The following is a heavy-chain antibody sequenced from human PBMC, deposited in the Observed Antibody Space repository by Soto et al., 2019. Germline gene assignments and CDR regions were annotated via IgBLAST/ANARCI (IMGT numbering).Heavy chain of an antibody. CDR2: ISDSGDST. V-gene: IGHV3-23*01. CDR3: VKDLYRSSTMPCLDH. J-gene: IGHJ4*02. CDR1: SGSLSDHY. Sequence: ETLSLTCAVFSGSLSDHYWTWVRQAPGKGLEWVSGISDSGDSTYYADSMRGRFTISRDNSKNTLYLQMNSLRPEDTAMYYCVKDLYRSSTMPCLDHWGQGALVTVSS. D-gene: IGHD2-2*01.